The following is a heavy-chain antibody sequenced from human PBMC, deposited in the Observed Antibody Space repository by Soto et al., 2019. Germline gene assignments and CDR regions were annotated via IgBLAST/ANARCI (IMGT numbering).Heavy chain of an antibody. CDR1: GFTFTAYP. V-gene: IGHV1-2*02. J-gene: IGHJ6*02. Sequence: QVQLVQSGAEVKETGASVKVSCKTSGFTFTAYPLHWVRQAPGQGLEWMGFINPSRGSAQYSQKFQGTVTMTRDTSLGTAYMEVNGLRSDDTALYFCARDADLLYARSDYFGFDVWGQGTMVTVAS. CDR3: ARDADLLYARSDYFGFDV. CDR2: INPSRGSA. D-gene: IGHD3-10*01.